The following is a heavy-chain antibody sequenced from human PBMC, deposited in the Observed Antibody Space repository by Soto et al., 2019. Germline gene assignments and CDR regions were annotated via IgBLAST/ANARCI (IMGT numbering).Heavy chain of an antibody. CDR3: ASDAENPDNALDM. J-gene: IGHJ3*02. Sequence: QLQLVESGGGVVQPGRSLRLSCAASGFIVSQYGMHWVRQTPDNGLECVGLIGRDGSRHFYAESVKGRFTISRDNSKKRLYLQIDSLRVEDTALYLCASDAENPDNALDMWGQGTMVTVS. CDR2: IGRDGSRH. V-gene: IGHV3-33*01. CDR1: GFIVSQYG.